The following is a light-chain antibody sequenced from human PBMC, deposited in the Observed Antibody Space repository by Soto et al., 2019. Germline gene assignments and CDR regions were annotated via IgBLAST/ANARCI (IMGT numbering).Light chain of an antibody. J-gene: IGLJ3*02. V-gene: IGLV2-14*01. CDR2: EVR. Sequence: QSALTQPASVSGSPGQSITIACTGTNRDVGSYNLVSWYQQRPGEAPKLIISEVRNRPSGISYRFTGSKSGNTASLTISGLQPEDEADYYCSSYTTTSTLVFGGGTKLTVL. CDR3: SSYTTTSTLV. CDR1: NRDVGSYNL.